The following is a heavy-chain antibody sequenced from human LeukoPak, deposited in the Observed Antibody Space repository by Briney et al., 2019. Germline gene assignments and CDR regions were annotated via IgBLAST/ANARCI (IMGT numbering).Heavy chain of an antibody. CDR2: IGTGDTT. CDR3: AKGGVAAGSD. Sequence: GGSLRLSCAASGFTLSSFAMSWVRQAPGKGLEWVSTIGTGDTTRYADSVKGRFTISRDNSANTLYLQMNSLRGEDTAEYYCAKGGVAAGSDWGHGTLVTVSS. D-gene: IGHD6-13*01. CDR1: GFTLSSFA. J-gene: IGHJ4*01. V-gene: IGHV3-23*01.